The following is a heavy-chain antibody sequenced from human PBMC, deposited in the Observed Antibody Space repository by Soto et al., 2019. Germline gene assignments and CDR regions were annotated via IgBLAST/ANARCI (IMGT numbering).Heavy chain of an antibody. CDR3: ARGRYYDYIWGSYRYNNYLDY. D-gene: IGHD3-16*02. Sequence: SETLSLTCAVYGGSFSGYYWSWIRQPPWKGLEWIGEINQSGSTNYNPSLKSRVTISVDTSKNQFSLKLSSVTAADTAVYYCARGRYYDYIWGSYRYNNYLDYWGQGTLVTVSS. CDR1: GGSFSGYY. J-gene: IGHJ4*02. V-gene: IGHV4-34*01. CDR2: INQSGST.